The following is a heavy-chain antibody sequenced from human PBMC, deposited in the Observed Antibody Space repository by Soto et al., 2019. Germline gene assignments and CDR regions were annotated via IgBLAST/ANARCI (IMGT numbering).Heavy chain of an antibody. CDR3: ARIPVGLTVDQ. V-gene: IGHV1-46*01. Sequence: QVQLVQSGAEVKKPGASVTVSCKTSGYTFSNYYIYWVRQAPGQVLEWVAVINPSGGSTVYAHKFQGSVTVTGDTSTSTVYMELSSLMSEDTAVYFCARIPVGLTVDQWGQGTLVTVSS. J-gene: IGHJ4*02. CDR1: GYTFSNYY. D-gene: IGHD1-26*01. CDR2: INPSGGST.